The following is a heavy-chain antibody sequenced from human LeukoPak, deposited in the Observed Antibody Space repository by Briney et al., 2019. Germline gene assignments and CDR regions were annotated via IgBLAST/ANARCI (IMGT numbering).Heavy chain of an antibody. CDR2: IYTSGST. CDR1: GGSISSYY. Sequence: SETLSLTCTVSGGSISSYYWSWIRQPAGKGLEWIGRIYTSGSTNYNPSLKSRVTMSVDTSKNQFSLKLSSVTAADTAVYYCARVSRSGSSVGLMDVWAKGPRSPSPQ. J-gene: IGHJ6*04. CDR3: ARVSRSGSSVGLMDV. D-gene: IGHD6-25*01. V-gene: IGHV4-4*07.